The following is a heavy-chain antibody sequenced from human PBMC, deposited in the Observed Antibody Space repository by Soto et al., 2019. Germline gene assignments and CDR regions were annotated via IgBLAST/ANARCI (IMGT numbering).Heavy chain of an antibody. J-gene: IGHJ4*02. CDR3: ASLRYYYDSSGYYYKDY. CDR2: IDPSDSYT. D-gene: IGHD3-22*01. V-gene: IGHV5-10-1*01. Sequence: PGESLKISCKGSGYSFTSYWISWVRQMPGKGLEWMGRIDPSDSYTNYSPSFQGHVTISADKSISTAYLQWSSLKASDTAMYYCASLRYYYDSSGYYYKDYWGQGNLVTVSS. CDR1: GYSFTSYW.